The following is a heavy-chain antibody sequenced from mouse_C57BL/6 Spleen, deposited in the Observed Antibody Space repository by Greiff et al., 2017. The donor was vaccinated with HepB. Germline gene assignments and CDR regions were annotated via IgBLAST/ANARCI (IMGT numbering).Heavy chain of an antibody. CDR2: ISYDGSN. Sequence: EVQLQESGPGLVKPSQSLSLTCSVTGYSITSGYYWNWIRQFPGNKLEWMGYISYDGSNNYNPSLKNRISITRDTSKNQFFLKLNSVTTEDTATYYCARGTYDGYYEGYFDVWGTGTTVTVSS. D-gene: IGHD2-3*01. J-gene: IGHJ1*03. V-gene: IGHV3-6*01. CDR1: GYSITSGYY. CDR3: ARGTYDGYYEGYFDV.